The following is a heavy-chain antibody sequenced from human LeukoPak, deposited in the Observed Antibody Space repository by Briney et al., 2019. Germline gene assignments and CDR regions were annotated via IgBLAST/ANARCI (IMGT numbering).Heavy chain of an antibody. CDR3: ARDGLHNWNDLNFDY. V-gene: IGHV1-46*01. Sequence: ASVKVSCKASGYTFTSYYMHWVRQAPGQGLEWMGLINPSGGSTSYAQKFQGRVTMTRDTSTSTVYMELSSLRSEDTAVYYCARDGLHNWNDLNFDYWGQGTLVTVSS. D-gene: IGHD1-20*01. J-gene: IGHJ4*02. CDR2: INPSGGST. CDR1: GYTFTSYY.